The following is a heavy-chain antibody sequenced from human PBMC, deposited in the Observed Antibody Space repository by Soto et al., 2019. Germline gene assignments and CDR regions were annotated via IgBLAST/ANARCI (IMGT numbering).Heavy chain of an antibody. CDR1: GGSISSYY. CDR2: IYYSGST. V-gene: IGHV4-59*07. J-gene: IGHJ4*02. CDR3: ARLNYYDSTGYLDY. Sequence: PSDTLSLTCTVSGGSISSYYWSWIRQPPGKGLEWIGYIYYSGSTNYNPSLKSRVTISVDTSKNQFSLKLSSVTAADTAVYYCARLNYYDSTGYLDYWGQGTLVTVSS. D-gene: IGHD3-22*01.